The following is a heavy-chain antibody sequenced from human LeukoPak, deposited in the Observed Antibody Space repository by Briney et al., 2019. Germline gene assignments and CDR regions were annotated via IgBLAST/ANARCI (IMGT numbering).Heavy chain of an antibody. CDR3: ASMLENLWELLGY. D-gene: IGHD1-26*01. CDR1: GFTFSSYS. J-gene: IGHJ4*02. CDR2: ISSSSSTI. Sequence: GGSLRLSCAASGFTFSSYSMNWVRQAPGKGLEWVSYISSSSSTIYYADSVKGRFTISRDNAKNSLYLQMNSLRAEDTAVYYCASMLENLWELLGYWGQGTLVTVSS. V-gene: IGHV3-48*01.